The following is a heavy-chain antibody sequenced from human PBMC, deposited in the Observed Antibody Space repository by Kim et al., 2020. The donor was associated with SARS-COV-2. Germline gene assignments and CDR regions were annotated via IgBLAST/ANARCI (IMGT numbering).Heavy chain of an antibody. CDR3: ARAIAVAGTGGHY. V-gene: IGHV3-74*01. J-gene: IGHJ4*02. Sequence: GGSLRLSCAASGFFTFSSYWMHCVRQAPGQGLVWVSRISSDGSSTSYADSVKGRFTIPRDNAKNTLYLQMNSLRAEDTAVYYCARAIAVAGTGGHYWGQG. CDR1: GFFTFSSYW. D-gene: IGHD6-19*01. CDR2: ISSDGSST.